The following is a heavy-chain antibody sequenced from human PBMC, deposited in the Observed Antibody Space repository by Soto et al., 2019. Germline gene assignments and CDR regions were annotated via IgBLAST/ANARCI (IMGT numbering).Heavy chain of an antibody. CDR1: GGTFSSYT. CDR3: ARGNHRWIQLWYFDL. CDR2: IIPIFGTA. J-gene: IGHJ2*01. D-gene: IGHD5-18*01. V-gene: IGHV1-69*12. Sequence: QVQLVQSGAEVKKPGSSVTVSCKASGGTFSSYTISWVRQAPGQGLEWMGGIIPIFGTANYAQKFQGRVTITADESTSTAYMELSSLRSEDTAVYYCARGNHRWIQLWYFDLWGRGILVTVSS.